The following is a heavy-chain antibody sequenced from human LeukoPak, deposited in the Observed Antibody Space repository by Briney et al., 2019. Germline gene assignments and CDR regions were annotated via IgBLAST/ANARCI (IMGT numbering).Heavy chain of an antibody. CDR3: AKGTDYGGNSYFDY. CDR2: ISGSGGST. V-gene: IGHV3-23*01. D-gene: IGHD4-23*01. J-gene: IGHJ4*02. CDR1: GVTGRSNY. Sequence: PGGSLRLSCAASGVTGRSNYLSWVRQAPGKGLEWVSAISGSGGSTYYADSVKGRFTISRDNSKNTLYLQMNSLRAEDTAVYYCAKGTDYGGNSYFDYWGQGTLVTVSS.